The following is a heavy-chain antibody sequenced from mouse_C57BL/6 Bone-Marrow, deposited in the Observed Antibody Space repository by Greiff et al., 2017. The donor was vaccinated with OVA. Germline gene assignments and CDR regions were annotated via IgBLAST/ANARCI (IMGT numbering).Heavy chain of an antibody. CDR2: IYPRDGST. Sequence: QVQLKESGPELVKPGASVKLSCKASGYTFTSYDINWVKQRPGQGLEWIGWIYPRDGSTKYNEKFKGKATLTVDTSSSTAYMELHSLTAEDSAVYFCAQFSWVYAMDDWGQGTSVTVSS. J-gene: IGHJ4*01. V-gene: IGHV1-85*01. CDR3: AQFSWVYAMDD. D-gene: IGHD4-1*01. CDR1: GYTFTSYD.